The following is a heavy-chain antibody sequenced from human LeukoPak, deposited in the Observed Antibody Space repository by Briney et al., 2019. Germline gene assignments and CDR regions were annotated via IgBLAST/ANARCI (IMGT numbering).Heavy chain of an antibody. CDR1: GFTFSSYW. Sequence: GGSLRLSCVASGFTFSSYWMSWVRQAPGKGLEWVANIKQDGTQNYYVDSVKGRFTISRDNAKNSLYLQMNSLRADETAIYYCARLRPYSSTWYAYYGMDVWGQGTTVTVSS. CDR3: ARLRPYSSTWYAYYGMDV. J-gene: IGHJ6*02. CDR2: IKQDGTQN. D-gene: IGHD6-13*01. V-gene: IGHV3-7*04.